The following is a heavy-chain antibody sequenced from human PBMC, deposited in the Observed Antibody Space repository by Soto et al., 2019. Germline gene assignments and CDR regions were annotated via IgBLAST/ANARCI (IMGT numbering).Heavy chain of an antibody. CDR2: ISAYNGNT. V-gene: IGHV1-18*01. Sequence: ASVKVSCKASGYTFTSSGISWVRQAPGQGLEWMGWISAYNGNTNSAQKLQGRVTLTTDTSTSTAYTELRSLRSDDTAVYYCARDRPVGSSQRAYYNGMDDWGQGTTVPVSS. CDR1: GYTFTSSG. CDR3: ARDRPVGSSQRAYYNGMDD. D-gene: IGHD6-6*01. J-gene: IGHJ6*02.